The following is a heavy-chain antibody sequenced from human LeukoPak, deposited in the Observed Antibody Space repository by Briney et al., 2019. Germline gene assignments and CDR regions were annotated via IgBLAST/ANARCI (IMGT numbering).Heavy chain of an antibody. CDR1: GYTFTGYY. Sequence: ASVKVSCKASGYTFTGYYMHWVRQAPGQGLEWMGWINPNSGGTNYAQKFQGRVTMTRDTSISTAYMELSRLRSDDTAVYYCARDGSGWYEPGVYYYYYMDVWGKGTTVTVSS. V-gene: IGHV1-2*02. CDR3: ARDGSGWYEPGVYYYYYMDV. CDR2: INPNSGGT. J-gene: IGHJ6*03. D-gene: IGHD6-19*01.